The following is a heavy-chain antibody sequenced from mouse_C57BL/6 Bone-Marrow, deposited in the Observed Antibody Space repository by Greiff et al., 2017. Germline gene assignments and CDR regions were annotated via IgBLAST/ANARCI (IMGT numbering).Heavy chain of an antibody. CDR3: ARVGLFNDWYFDV. CDR1: GFTFTDYN. D-gene: IGHD2-2*01. J-gene: IGHJ1*03. Sequence: VQLQQSGPELVKPGASVKIPCKASGFTFTDYNMDWVKQSHGKSLEWIGDINPNNGGTIYNQKFKGKATLTVDKSSSTAYMELRSLTSEDTAVYYCARVGLFNDWYFDVWGTGTTVTVSS. CDR2: INPNNGGT. V-gene: IGHV1-18*01.